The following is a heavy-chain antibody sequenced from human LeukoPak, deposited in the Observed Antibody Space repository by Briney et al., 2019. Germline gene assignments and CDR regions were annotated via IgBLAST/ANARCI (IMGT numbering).Heavy chain of an antibody. CDR2: ITWNSGSI. J-gene: IGHJ4*02. V-gene: IGHV3-9*01. D-gene: IGHD4-17*01. CDR1: GFIFDDNA. Sequence: PGRSLRLSCAASGFIFDDNAMHWVRQAPGKGLEWVSGITWNSGSIGYADSVKGRFTLSRDNAKNSLYLQMNSLRADDTAVYYCARVGRLQYGDYVAFDYWGQGTLVTVSS. CDR3: ARVGRLQYGDYVAFDY.